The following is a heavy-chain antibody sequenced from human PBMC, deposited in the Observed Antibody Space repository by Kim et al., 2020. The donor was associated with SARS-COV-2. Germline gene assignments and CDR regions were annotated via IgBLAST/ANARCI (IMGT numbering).Heavy chain of an antibody. CDR1: GGSISSGCYY. CDR2: IYYSGST. Sequence: SETLSLTCTVSGGSISSGCYYWSWIRQHPGKSLEWIGYIYYSGSTYYNPSLKSRVTISVDTSKNQFSLKLCSETAADTAVYYCARSHSSGIAAVDYWGQGTLVTVSS. CDR3: ARSHSSGIAAVDY. V-gene: IGHV4-31*03. D-gene: IGHD6-13*01. J-gene: IGHJ4*02.